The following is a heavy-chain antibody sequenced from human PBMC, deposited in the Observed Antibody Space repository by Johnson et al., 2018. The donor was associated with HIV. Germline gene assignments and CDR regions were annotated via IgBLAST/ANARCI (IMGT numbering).Heavy chain of an antibody. V-gene: IGHV3-20*04. CDR2: ITWNGGSS. Sequence: VQLVESGGGLVKPGGSLRLSCAASGFSFDDYGMNWVRQVPGKGLEWVSGITWNGGSSTYADSVKGRFPISRDNAKDSLYLQMNSLRAEDTALYYCARELTYYYGSGSYPSGLDAFDIWGQGTMVTVSS. CDR1: GFSFDDYG. D-gene: IGHD3-10*01. CDR3: ARELTYYYGSGSYPSGLDAFDI. J-gene: IGHJ3*02.